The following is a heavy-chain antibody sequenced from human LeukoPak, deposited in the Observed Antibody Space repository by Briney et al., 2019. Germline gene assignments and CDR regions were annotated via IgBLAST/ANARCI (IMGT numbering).Heavy chain of an antibody. CDR2: VYFSGST. CDR1: GGSICSGDYY. Sequence: SQTLSLTCTVSGGSICSGDYYWSSIRQPPGKGLEWLPYVYFSGSTYYNPSLKSRVTISVDTSKNQFSLKLSAVTAADTAVYYCARDRGTAMVLDAFDIWGQGTMVTASS. V-gene: IGHV4-30-4*08. CDR3: ARDRGTAMVLDAFDI. D-gene: IGHD5-18*01. J-gene: IGHJ3*02.